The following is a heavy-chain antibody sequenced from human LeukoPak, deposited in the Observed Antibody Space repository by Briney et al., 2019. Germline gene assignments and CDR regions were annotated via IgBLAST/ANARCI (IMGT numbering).Heavy chain of an antibody. CDR1: GYTFTSYA. V-gene: IGHV1-18*01. D-gene: IGHD3-3*01. CDR2: ISAYNGNT. CDR3: ARDEGAYYDFWSGYYPFYYYYGMDV. J-gene: IGHJ6*02. Sequence: ASVKVSCKASGYTFTSYAMNWVRQAPGQGLEWMGWISAYNGNTNYAQKLQGRVTMTTDTSTSTAYMELRSLRSDDTAVYYCARDEGAYYDFWSGYYPFYYYYGMDVWGQGTTVTVSS.